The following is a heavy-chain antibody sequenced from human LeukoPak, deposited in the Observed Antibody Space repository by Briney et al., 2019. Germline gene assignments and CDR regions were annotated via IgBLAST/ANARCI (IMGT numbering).Heavy chain of an antibody. CDR2: MNPSSGNT. CDR3: ARSLPPPPYYYGSGSYSGDAFDI. J-gene: IGHJ3*02. V-gene: IGHV1-8*01. Sequence: ASVTVSCKASGYTFSTYDINWVGQATGQGLEGMGWMNPSSGNTGYAQKFQGRVTMTRNTSISTAYMELSSLRSEDTAVYYCARSLPPPPYYYGSGSYSGDAFDIWGQGTMVTVSS. CDR1: GYTFSTYD. D-gene: IGHD3-10*01.